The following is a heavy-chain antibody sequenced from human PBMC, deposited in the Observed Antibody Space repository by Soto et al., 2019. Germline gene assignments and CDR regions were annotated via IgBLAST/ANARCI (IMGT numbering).Heavy chain of an antibody. CDR2: ISSSSSYT. CDR3: ARDSRSSIAARPYFDY. Sequence: GVSLRLSCAASGFTFSDYYMSWIRQAPGKGLEWVSYISSSSSYTNYADSVKGRFTISRDNAKNSLYLQMNSLRAEDTAVYYCARDSRSSIAARPYFDYWGQGTLVTVSS. V-gene: IGHV3-11*06. J-gene: IGHJ4*02. CDR1: GFTFSDYY. D-gene: IGHD6-6*01.